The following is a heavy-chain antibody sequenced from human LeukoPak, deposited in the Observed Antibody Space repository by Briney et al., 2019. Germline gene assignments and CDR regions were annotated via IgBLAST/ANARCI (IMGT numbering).Heavy chain of an antibody. CDR2: ISYDGSNK. Sequence: PGGSLRLSCAASGFTFSCYGMHWVRQAPGKGLEWVAVISYDGSNKYYADSVKGRFTISRDNSKNTLYLQMNSLRAEDTAVYYCAKEGYSAYNFDYWGQGTLVTVSS. CDR3: AKEGYSAYNFDY. J-gene: IGHJ4*02. D-gene: IGHD5-12*01. CDR1: GFTFSCYG. V-gene: IGHV3-30*18.